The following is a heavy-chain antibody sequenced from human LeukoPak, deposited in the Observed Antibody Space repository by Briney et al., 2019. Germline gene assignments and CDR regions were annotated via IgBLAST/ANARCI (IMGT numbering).Heavy chain of an antibody. D-gene: IGHD2-15*01. CDR1: GFTASDHY. J-gene: IGHJ4*02. Sequence: SGGSLRLSCAVSGFTASDHYMDWVRQAPGKGLEWVGRTRNRANGYTTKYAASVEGRFSISRDVSKNSFYLQMNSLKTEDTAVYYCARSGFCGAGTCYSDYFDLWGQGTRVIVSS. CDR3: ARSGFCGAGTCYSDYFDL. V-gene: IGHV3-72*01. CDR2: TRNRANGYTT.